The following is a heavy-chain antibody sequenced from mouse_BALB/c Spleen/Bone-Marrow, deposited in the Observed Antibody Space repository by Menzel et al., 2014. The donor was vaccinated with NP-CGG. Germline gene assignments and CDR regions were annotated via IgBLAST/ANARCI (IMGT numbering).Heavy chain of an antibody. Sequence: VNLVESGPGLVAPSQSLSITCTVSGFSLTSYGVHWVRQPPGKGLEWLGVIWAGGSTNYNSALMSRLSISKDNSKSQVFLKMNSLQTDDKAMYYCVRGGGDGYYNWYFDVWGAGTTVTVSS. CDR2: IWAGGST. V-gene: IGHV2-9*02. CDR1: GFSLTSYG. CDR3: VRGGGDGYYNWYFDV. J-gene: IGHJ1*01. D-gene: IGHD2-3*01.